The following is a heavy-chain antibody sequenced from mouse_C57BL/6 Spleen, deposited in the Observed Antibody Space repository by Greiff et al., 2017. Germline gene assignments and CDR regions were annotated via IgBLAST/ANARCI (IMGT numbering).Heavy chain of an antibody. V-gene: IGHV1-53*01. Sequence: QVQLQQSGTELVKPGASVKLSCKASGYTFTSYWMHWVKQRPGQGLEWIGNINPSDGGTNYNEKFKSKATLTVDKSSSTAYMQLSSLTSVDSAVYYCARSALATCDYYAMDYWGQGTSVTVSS. D-gene: IGHD3-1*01. J-gene: IGHJ4*01. CDR3: ARSALATCDYYAMDY. CDR1: GYTFTSYW. CDR2: INPSDGGT.